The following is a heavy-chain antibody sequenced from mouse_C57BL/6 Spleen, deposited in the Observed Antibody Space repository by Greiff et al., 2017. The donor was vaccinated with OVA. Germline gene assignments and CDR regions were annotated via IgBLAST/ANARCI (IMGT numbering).Heavy chain of an antibody. CDR1: GFSFTSYG. V-gene: IGHV2-9*01. Sequence: VQGVESGPGLVAPSQCLSITCTVSGFSFTSYGVDWVRQPPGKGLEWLGVICGGGSTNYNSALMSRLSISKDNSKSQVFLKMNSLQTDDTAMYYCAKHRGDVTTPWFAYWGQGTLATVSA. CDR2: ICGGGST. J-gene: IGHJ3*01. D-gene: IGHD2-3*01. CDR3: AKHRGDVTTPWFAY.